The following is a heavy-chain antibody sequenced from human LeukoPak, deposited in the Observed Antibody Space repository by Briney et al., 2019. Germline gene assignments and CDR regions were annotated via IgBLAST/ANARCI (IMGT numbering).Heavy chain of an antibody. Sequence: GGSLRLSCAASGFTLSSYSMTWVRQATGKGLEWVSYISSSSSTIHYADSVKGRFTISRDNAKNSLYLQMNSLGAEDTAVYYCARDFVVGPAAEYLRQGTLVTVSS. CDR3: ARDFVVGPAAEY. J-gene: IGHJ4*02. CDR2: ISSSSSTI. D-gene: IGHD2-2*01. V-gene: IGHV3-48*04. CDR1: GFTLSSYS.